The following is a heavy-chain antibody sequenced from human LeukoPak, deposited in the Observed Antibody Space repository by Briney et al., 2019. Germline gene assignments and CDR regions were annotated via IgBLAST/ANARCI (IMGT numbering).Heavy chain of an antibody. CDR1: GGSLSSYY. V-gene: IGHV4-59*08. CDR2: IYYSGST. J-gene: IGHJ4*02. Sequence: SETLSLTCTVSGGSLSSYYWSWIRQPPGKGLEWIGYIYYSGSTNYNPSLKSRVTISVDTSKNQFSLKLSSVTAADTAVYYCARHKVATILTFDYWGQGTLVTVSS. CDR3: ARHKVATILTFDY. D-gene: IGHD5-12*01.